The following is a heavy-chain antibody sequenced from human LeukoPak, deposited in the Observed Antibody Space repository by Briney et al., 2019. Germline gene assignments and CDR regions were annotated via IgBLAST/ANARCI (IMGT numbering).Heavy chain of an antibody. CDR1: GFTFSTYS. Sequence: GGSLRLSCAASGFTFSTYSMNWVRQAPGQGVDWVSYISYSSSAIYYADSVKGRFTISRDNAKNSLYLRMNSLRDEDTAVYYCARDSYGSSGYYYVSDYWGQGTLVTVSS. J-gene: IGHJ4*02. D-gene: IGHD3-22*01. V-gene: IGHV3-48*02. CDR2: ISYSSSAI. CDR3: ARDSYGSSGYYYVSDY.